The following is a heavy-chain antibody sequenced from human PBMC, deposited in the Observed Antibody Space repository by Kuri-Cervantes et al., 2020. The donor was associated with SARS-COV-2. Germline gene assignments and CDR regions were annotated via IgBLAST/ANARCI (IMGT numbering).Heavy chain of an antibody. Sequence: GGSLRLSCKASGYTFTSYGISWVRQAPGQGLEWMGWISAYNGNTNCAQKLQGRVTMTTDTSTSTAYMELRSLRSDDTAVYYCARVLRGYCSGGSCDSGAGYWGQGTLVTVSS. D-gene: IGHD2-15*01. CDR1: GYTFTSYG. V-gene: IGHV1-18*04. CDR3: ARVLRGYCSGGSCDSGAGY. CDR2: ISAYNGNT. J-gene: IGHJ4*02.